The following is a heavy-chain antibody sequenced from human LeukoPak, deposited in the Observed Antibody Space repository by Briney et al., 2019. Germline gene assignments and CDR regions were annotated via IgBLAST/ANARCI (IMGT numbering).Heavy chain of an antibody. Sequence: GGSLRLSCAASGFTFSSYAMHWVRQAPGKRLEWVAVISYDGSNKYYADSVKGRFTISRDNSKNTLYLQMNSLRAEDTAVYYCARSYDSSGYLGGYYFDYWGQGTLVTVSS. V-gene: IGHV3-30*04. J-gene: IGHJ4*02. CDR3: ARSYDSSGYLGGYYFDY. CDR2: ISYDGSNK. CDR1: GFTFSSYA. D-gene: IGHD3-22*01.